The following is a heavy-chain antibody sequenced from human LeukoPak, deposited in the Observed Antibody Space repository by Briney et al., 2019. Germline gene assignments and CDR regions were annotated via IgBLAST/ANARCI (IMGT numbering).Heavy chain of an antibody. CDR1: GFTFSSYW. V-gene: IGHV3-7*01. J-gene: IGHJ4*02. CDR3: ARTQYYDFWSGYYTQKKGPFDY. CDR2: IKQDGSEK. Sequence: GGSLRLSCAASGFTFSSYWMSWVRQAPGKGLEWVANIKQDGSEKYYVDSAKGRFTISRDNAKNSLYLQMNSLRAEDTAVYYCARTQYYDFWSGYYTQKKGPFDYWGQGTLVTVSS. D-gene: IGHD3-3*01.